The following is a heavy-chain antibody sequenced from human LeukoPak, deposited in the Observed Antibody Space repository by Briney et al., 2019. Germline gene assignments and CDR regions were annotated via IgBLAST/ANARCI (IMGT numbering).Heavy chain of an antibody. V-gene: IGHV1-8*01. CDR3: ARDLITMVRGVIIPLGY. D-gene: IGHD3-10*01. CDR2: MNPNSGNT. Sequence: GASVKVSCKASGYTFTSYDINWVRQATGQGLEWMGWMNPNSGNTGYAQKFQGRVTITADESTSTAYMELSSLRSEDTAVYYCARDLITMVRGVIIPLGYWGQGTLVTVSS. CDR1: GYTFTSYD. J-gene: IGHJ4*02.